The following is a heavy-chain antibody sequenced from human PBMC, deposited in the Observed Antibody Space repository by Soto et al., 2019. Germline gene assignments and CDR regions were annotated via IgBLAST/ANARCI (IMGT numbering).Heavy chain of an antibody. J-gene: IGHJ6*04. D-gene: IGHD5-18*01. Sequence: SETLSLTCAVYGGSFSGYYWSWIRQPPGKGLEWIGEINHSGSTNYNPSLKSRVTISVDTSKNQFSLKLSSVTAADTAVYYCAIYGKVGRYSYGFGEKYDCYGMDVWGEGTTATASS. V-gene: IGHV4-34*01. CDR3: AIYGKVGRYSYGFGEKYDCYGMDV. CDR2: INHSGST. CDR1: GGSFSGYY.